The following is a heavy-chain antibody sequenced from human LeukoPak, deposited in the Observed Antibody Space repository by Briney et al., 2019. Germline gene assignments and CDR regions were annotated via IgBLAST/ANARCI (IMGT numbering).Heavy chain of an antibody. CDR2: INHSGST. CDR1: GGSFSGYY. CDR3: VTYYFDSSGPKKNY. Sequence: KPSETLSLTCAVYGGSFSGYYWSWIRQPPGKGLEWIGEINHSGSTNYNPSLKSQVTISVDTSKKQFSLKLSSVTAADTAVYYCVTYYFDSSGPKKNYWGQGTLVTVSS. J-gene: IGHJ4*02. D-gene: IGHD3-22*01. V-gene: IGHV4-34*01.